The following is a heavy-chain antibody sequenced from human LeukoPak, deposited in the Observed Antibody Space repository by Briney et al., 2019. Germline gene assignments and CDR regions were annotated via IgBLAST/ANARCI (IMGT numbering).Heavy chain of an antibody. CDR1: CGSISSYY. V-gene: IGHV4-59*01. J-gene: IGHJ3*02. CDR3: ARERGDFRFVDI. Sequence: SETLSLTCTVSCGSISSYYWSWIRQPPGKGLEWIGYIDDSGSTNYNPSLKSRVTISVDTSKNQFYLKLSSVTAADTAVYYCARERGDFRFVDIWGQGTMVIVSS. D-gene: IGHD3-16*01. CDR2: IDDSGST.